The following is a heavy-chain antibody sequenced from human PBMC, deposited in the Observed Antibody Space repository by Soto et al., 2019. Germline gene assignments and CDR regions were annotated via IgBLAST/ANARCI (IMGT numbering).Heavy chain of an antibody. CDR3: VASVFSFDY. J-gene: IGHJ4*02. CDR2: ISYDGTNE. V-gene: IGHV3-30*01. Sequence: HVQLVESGGDVVQPGRSLRLSCAATGFTFSTSATHWVRQAPGKGLEWVAVISYDGTNEHYEDSVKGRFTVSRDNSRNTLSLQMNSLRPEDTAMYYCVASVFSFDYWGQGSLVTVSS. D-gene: IGHD2-8*01. CDR1: GFTFSTSA.